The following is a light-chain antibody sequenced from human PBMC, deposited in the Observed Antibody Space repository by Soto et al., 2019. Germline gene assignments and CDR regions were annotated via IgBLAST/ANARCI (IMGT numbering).Light chain of an antibody. V-gene: IGKV1-5*03. J-gene: IGKJ2*01. Sequence: DIPMTQSPSTLSASVGDRVTITCRASQSVSTWLAWYQQRPGKAPKLLIYETSSLVSGVPSRFSGSGYGTDLTLTISSLQPDDFATYYCQQYNSYFTFGQGKKVEIK. CDR3: QQYNSYFT. CDR1: QSVSTW. CDR2: ETS.